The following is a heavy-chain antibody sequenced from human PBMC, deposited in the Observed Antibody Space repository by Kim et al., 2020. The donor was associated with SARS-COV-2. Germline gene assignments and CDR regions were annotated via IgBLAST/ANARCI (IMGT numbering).Heavy chain of an antibody. CDR2: INPSGGST. CDR1: GYTFTSYY. J-gene: IGHJ3*02. Sequence: ASVKVSCKASGYTFTSYYMHWVRQAPGQGLEWMGIINPSGGSTSYAQKFQGRVTMTRDTSTSTVYMELSSLRSEDTAVYYCARTYYYDSSGYPVAFDIWGQGTMVTVSS. D-gene: IGHD3-22*01. V-gene: IGHV1-46*01. CDR3: ARTYYYDSSGYPVAFDI.